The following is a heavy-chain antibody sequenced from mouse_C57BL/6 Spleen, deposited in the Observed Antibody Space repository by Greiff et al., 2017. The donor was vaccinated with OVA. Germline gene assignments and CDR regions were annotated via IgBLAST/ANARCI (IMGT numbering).Heavy chain of an antibody. CDR2: ISSGGSYT. J-gene: IGHJ4*01. D-gene: IGHD1-1*01. Sequence: EVKLVESGGDLVKPGGSLKLSCAASGFTFSSYGMSWVRQTPDKRLEWVATISSGGSYTYYPDSVKGRFTISRDNAKNTLYLQMSSLKSEDTAMYYCARHSKTTVVAEAMDYWGQGTSVTVSS. CDR1: GFTFSSYG. CDR3: ARHSKTTVVAEAMDY. V-gene: IGHV5-6*01.